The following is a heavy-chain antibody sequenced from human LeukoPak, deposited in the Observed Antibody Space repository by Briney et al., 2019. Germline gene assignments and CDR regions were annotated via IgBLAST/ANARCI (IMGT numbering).Heavy chain of an antibody. V-gene: IGHV1-69*02. D-gene: IGHD5-18*01. CDR2: IIPILGIA. CDR1: GGTFSSYT. CDR3: ARGGSGYSYGYVDY. J-gene: IGHJ4*02. Sequence: SVKVSCKASGGTFSSYTISWVRQAPGQGLEWMGRIIPILGIANYAQKFQGRVTITADKSTSTAYMELSSLRSEGTAVYYCARGGSGYSYGYVDYWGQGTLVTVSS.